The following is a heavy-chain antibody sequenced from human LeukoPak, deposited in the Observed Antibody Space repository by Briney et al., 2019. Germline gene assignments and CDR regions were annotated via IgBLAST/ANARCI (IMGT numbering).Heavy chain of an antibody. CDR1: GGSFSSSSYY. Sequence: SETLSLTCTVSGGSFSSSSYYWGWIRKPPGKGLEWIGSIYYSGSTYYNPSLKSRVTTSVDTSKNQFSLKLSSVTAADTAVYYCARETYYYDSSGYYLRWGQGTLVTVSS. J-gene: IGHJ4*02. D-gene: IGHD3-22*01. V-gene: IGHV4-39*02. CDR3: ARETYYYDSSGYYLR. CDR2: IYYSGST.